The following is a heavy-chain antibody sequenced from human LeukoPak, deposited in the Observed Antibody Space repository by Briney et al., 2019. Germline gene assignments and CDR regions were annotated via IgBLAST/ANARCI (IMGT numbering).Heavy chain of an antibody. V-gene: IGHV3-30*02. Sequence: PGGSLRLSCAASGFTFSTYAVNWVRQAPGKGLEWVAFIRDDGSNKYYADSVKGRFTISRDNSKNTLYLQMNSLRAEDTAVYYCAKVTTVTTGFDYWGQGTLVTVSS. D-gene: IGHD4-17*01. J-gene: IGHJ4*02. CDR1: GFTFSTYA. CDR2: IRDDGSNK. CDR3: AKVTTVTTGFDY.